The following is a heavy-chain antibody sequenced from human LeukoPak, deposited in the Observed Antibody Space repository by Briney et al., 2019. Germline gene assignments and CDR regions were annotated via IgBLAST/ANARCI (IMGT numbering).Heavy chain of an antibody. D-gene: IGHD4-17*01. CDR3: ARDYGDYGFQH. CDR2: IYYSGST. Sequence: SETLSLTCTVSGGSLSNYYWSWIRQPPGKGLEWIGYIYYSGSTNYNPSLKSRVTISVDTSKNQFSLKLTSVTAADTAVYYCARDYGDYGFQHWGQGTLVTVSS. V-gene: IGHV4-59*01. CDR1: GGSLSNYY. J-gene: IGHJ1*01.